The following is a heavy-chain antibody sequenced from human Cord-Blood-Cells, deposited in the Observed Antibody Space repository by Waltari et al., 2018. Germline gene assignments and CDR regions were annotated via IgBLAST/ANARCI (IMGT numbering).Heavy chain of an antibody. CDR2: ISSSSSYI. CDR1: GFTFSSYS. CDR3: ARDQGYCSGGSCYDAFDI. V-gene: IGHV3-21*01. Sequence: EVQLVESGGGLVKPGGSLRLSCAASGFTFSSYSMNWVRQAPGKGLEWVSSISSSSSYIYYADSVKGRFTISRDNAKNSLYRQMNRLRAEDTAVYYCARDQGYCSGGSCYDAFDIWGQGTMVTVSS. D-gene: IGHD2-15*01. J-gene: IGHJ3*02.